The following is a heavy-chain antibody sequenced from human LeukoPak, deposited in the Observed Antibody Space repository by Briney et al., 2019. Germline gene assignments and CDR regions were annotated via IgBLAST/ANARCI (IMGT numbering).Heavy chain of an antibody. V-gene: IGHV3-7*01. CDR3: ARASRGIAVAEYY. Sequence: GGSLRLSCAASGFTFSSYWMSWVRQAPGKGLEWVANIKQDGSEKYYVDSVKGRFTISRDNAKNSLYLQMNSLRAEDTAVYYCARASRGIAVAEYYWGQGTLVTVSS. D-gene: IGHD6-19*01. J-gene: IGHJ4*02. CDR2: IKQDGSEK. CDR1: GFTFSSYW.